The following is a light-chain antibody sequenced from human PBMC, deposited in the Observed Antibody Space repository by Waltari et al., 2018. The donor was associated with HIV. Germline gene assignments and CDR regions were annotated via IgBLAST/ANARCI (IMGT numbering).Light chain of an antibody. CDR1: KLGDKY. Sequence: SYELTQPPSVSVSPVQTASITCSGDKLGDKYAYWYQQKPGQSPVLVIYVDTKRPSGIPERFSGSNSGNTATLTISGTQAMDEADYYCQAWDSNTGVFGGGTKLTVL. V-gene: IGLV3-1*01. CDR3: QAWDSNTGV. J-gene: IGLJ2*01. CDR2: VDT.